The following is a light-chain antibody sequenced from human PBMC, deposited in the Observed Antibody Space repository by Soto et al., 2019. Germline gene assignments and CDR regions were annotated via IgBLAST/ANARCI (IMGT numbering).Light chain of an antibody. V-gene: IGLV2-14*03. J-gene: IGLJ1*01. Sequence: QSALTQPASVSGSPGQSITISCTGTISYVGGYNFVSWYQQYPGKAPKLMICDVSNRPSGVSNRFSGSKSGNTASLTISGLQAEDEADYYCSSFTGSNYVFGTGTKVTVL. CDR2: DVS. CDR1: ISYVGGYNF. CDR3: SSFTGSNYV.